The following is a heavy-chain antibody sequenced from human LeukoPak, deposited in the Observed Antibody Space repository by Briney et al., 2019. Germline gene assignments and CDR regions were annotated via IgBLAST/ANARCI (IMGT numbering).Heavy chain of an antibody. V-gene: IGHV4-30-2*01. J-gene: IGHJ1*01. Sequence: SETLSLTCAVSGGSISSGGYSWNWIRQPPGKGLEWIGHIYHSGSTYYNPSLKSRVTISVDRSKNQFSLKLSSVTAADTAVYYCAAEFYCSSTSCYLGSSGWYGEYFQHWGQATLVTVSS. CDR1: GGSISSGGYS. CDR3: AAEFYCSSTSCYLGSSGWYGEYFQH. CDR2: IYHSGST. D-gene: IGHD2-2*01.